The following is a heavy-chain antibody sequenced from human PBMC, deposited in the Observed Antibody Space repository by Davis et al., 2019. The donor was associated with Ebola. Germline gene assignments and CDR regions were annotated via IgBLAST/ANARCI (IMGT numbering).Heavy chain of an antibody. CDR3: AKYRRSDKAFAP. CDR2: TYYSSKWYN. D-gene: IGHD1-26*01. J-gene: IGHJ5*02. V-gene: IGHV6-1*01. Sequence: HSQTLSLTCAISGDSVSSGGWNWIRQSPSRGLEWLGRTYYSSKWYNDYAVSVKSRITINPDPSKNQFSLQLNSVTPADTAVYYCAKYRRSDKAFAPWGQGTLVTVSS. CDR1: GDSVSSGG.